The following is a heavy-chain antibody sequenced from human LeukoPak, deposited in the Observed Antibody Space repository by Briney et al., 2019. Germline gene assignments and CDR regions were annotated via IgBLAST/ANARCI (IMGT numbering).Heavy chain of an antibody. CDR1: GFTFSGYS. D-gene: IGHD2-2*01. CDR2: IGPSSNAI. J-gene: IGHJ1*01. Sequence: GGSLRLSCAASGFTFSGYSMNWVRQAPGKGLEWVSYIGPSSNAIHYPDSVEGRFTISRDNAKNSLYLQMNSLRAEDTAIYFCAKDPANQLLYPAHFSHCGQGTLVTVSS. V-gene: IGHV3-48*01. CDR3: AKDPANQLLYPAHFSH.